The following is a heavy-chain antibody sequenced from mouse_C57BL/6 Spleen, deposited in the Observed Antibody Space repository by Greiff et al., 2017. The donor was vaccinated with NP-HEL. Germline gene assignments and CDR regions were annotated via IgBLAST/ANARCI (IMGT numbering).Heavy chain of an antibody. J-gene: IGHJ3*01. Sequence: QVQLQQSGPELVKPGASVKISCKASGYAFSSSWMNWVKQRPGKGLEWIGRIYPGDGDTNYNGKFKGKATLTADKSSSTAYMQLSSLTSEDSAVYFCAATMVTTGGFAYWGQGTLVTVSA. CDR1: GYAFSSSW. CDR3: AATMVTTGGFAY. D-gene: IGHD2-2*01. V-gene: IGHV1-82*01. CDR2: IYPGDGDT.